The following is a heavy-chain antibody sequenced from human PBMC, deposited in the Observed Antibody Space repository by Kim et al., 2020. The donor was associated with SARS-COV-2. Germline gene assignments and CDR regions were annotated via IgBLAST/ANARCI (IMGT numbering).Heavy chain of an antibody. J-gene: IGHJ4*02. CDR2: INAGNGNT. D-gene: IGHD6-19*01. V-gene: IGHV1-3*01. CDR3: ARAKGQWPRALDY. Sequence: ASVKVSCKASGYTFTSYAMHWVRQAPGQRLEWMGWINAGNGNTKYSQKFQGRVTITRDTSASTAYMELSSLRSEDTAVYYCARAKGQWPRALDYWGQGTLVTVSS. CDR1: GYTFTSYA.